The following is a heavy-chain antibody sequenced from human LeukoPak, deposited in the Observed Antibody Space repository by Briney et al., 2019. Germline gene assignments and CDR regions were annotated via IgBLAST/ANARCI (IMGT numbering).Heavy chain of an antibody. Sequence: PSETVSLTCTVSGGSISSYYWSWIRQPPGKGLEWIGYIYYSGSTNYNPSLKSRVTISVDTSKNQFSLKLSSVTAADTAVYYCARGGPAPVFWTRNWYFDLWGRGTLVTVSS. CDR2: IYYSGST. D-gene: IGHD3/OR15-3a*01. CDR3: ARGGPAPVFWTRNWYFDL. V-gene: IGHV4-59*01. J-gene: IGHJ2*01. CDR1: GGSISSYY.